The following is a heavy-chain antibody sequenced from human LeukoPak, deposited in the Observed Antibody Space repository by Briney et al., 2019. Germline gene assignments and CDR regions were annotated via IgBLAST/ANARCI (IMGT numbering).Heavy chain of an antibody. CDR1: GYTFTSYG. V-gene: IGHV1-18*01. CDR3: ARASHRWLQLDY. J-gene: IGHJ4*01. D-gene: IGHD5-24*01. Sequence: ASVKVSCKASGYTFTSYGISWVRQAPGQGLEWMGWISAYNGNTNYAQKLQGRVTMTTDTSTSTAYMELRSLRSDDTAVYYCARASHRWLQLDYWGQEPWSPSPQ. CDR2: ISAYNGNT.